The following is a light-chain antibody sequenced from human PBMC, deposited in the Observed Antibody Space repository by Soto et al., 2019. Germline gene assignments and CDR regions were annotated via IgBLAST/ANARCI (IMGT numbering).Light chain of an antibody. V-gene: IGKV1-17*01. CDR2: GAS. CDR3: LQHNSYPRT. CDR1: QRIGTY. J-gene: IGKJ1*01. Sequence: DIQMTQSPTSLSASVGDRVTISCRASQRIGTYLAWYQQKPGKAPRLLISGASSVQSGVPPRFSGSGSATDFILTISSLRLEDIATYYCLQHNSYPRTFGQGTKVDIK.